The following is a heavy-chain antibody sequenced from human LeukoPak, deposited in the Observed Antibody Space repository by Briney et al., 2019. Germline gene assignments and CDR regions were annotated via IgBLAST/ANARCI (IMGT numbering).Heavy chain of an antibody. J-gene: IGHJ4*02. D-gene: IGHD2-21*01. Sequence: QPGGSLRLSCVASGFTFSNYVMNWVRQAPGKGLEWVSGISGNGGSTYYADSVKGRFTISRDNSKNTLYLQMNSLRAEDTAVYYCAKDQFVVVIATYFEYWGQGALVTVSS. CDR2: ISGNGGST. V-gene: IGHV3-23*01. CDR3: AKDQFVVVIATYFEY. CDR1: GFTFSNYV.